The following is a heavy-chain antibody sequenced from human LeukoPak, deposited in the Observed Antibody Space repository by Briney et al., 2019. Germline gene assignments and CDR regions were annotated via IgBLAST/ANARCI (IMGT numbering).Heavy chain of an antibody. CDR2: ITNSGGAI. CDR3: ARGVDILTASSAPHNWFDP. CDR1: GFTFSDYY. J-gene: IGHJ5*02. Sequence: GGSLRLSCAASGFTFSDYYMSWIRQAPGKGLEWVSYITNSGGAIYCADSVKGRFTISRDNAKNSLYLQVNSLRAEDTAVYYCARGVDILTASSAPHNWFDPWGQGTLATVSS. D-gene: IGHD3-9*01. V-gene: IGHV3-11*01.